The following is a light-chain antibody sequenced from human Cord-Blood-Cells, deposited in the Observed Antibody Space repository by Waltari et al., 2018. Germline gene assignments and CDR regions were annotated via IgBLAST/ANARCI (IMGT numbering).Light chain of an antibody. V-gene: IGLV2-14*01. J-gene: IGLJ2*01. CDR3: SSYTSSSTLVV. CDR2: DVS. CDR1: SSDVGGYNY. Sequence: QSALTQPASVSGSPGQSITISCTGTSSDVGGYNYVSWYQQHPAKAPKLMIYDVSNRLSGVSNRFSGSKSGNTASLTISGLQDEDEADYYCSSYTSSSTLVVFGGGTKLTVL.